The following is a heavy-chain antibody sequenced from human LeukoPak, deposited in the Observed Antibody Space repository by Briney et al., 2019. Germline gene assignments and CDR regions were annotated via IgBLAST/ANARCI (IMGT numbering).Heavy chain of an antibody. V-gene: IGHV1-69*02. CDR3: ARASPVGSGYYYFDY. CDR2: IIPILGIA. CDR1: GGTFSSHT. Sequence: GASVTVSCKASGGTFSSHTISWVRQAPGQGLEWMGRIIPILGIANYAQKFQGRVTITADKSTSTAYMELSSLRSEDTAVYYCARASPVGSGYYYFDYWGQGTLVTVSS. J-gene: IGHJ4*02. D-gene: IGHD3-22*01.